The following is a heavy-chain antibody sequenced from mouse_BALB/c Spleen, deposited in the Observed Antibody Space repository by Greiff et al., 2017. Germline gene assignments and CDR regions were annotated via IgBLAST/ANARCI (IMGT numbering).Heavy chain of an antibody. D-gene: IGHD1-1*01. V-gene: IGHV1-63*01. Sequence: QVQLQQSGAELVRPGTSVKISCKASGYAFTNYWLGWVKQRPGHGLEWIGDIYPGSGNTYYNEKFKGKATLTADKSSSTAYMQLSSLTSEDSAVYFCARSIYYGSRYTRSYFDYWGQGTTLTVSS. CDR3: ARSIYYGSRYTRSYFDY. CDR2: IYPGSGNT. J-gene: IGHJ2*01. CDR1: GYAFTNYW.